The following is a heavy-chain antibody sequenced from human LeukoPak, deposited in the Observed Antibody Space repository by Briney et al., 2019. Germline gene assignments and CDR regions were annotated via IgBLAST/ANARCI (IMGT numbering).Heavy chain of an antibody. CDR3: AIFGSYYYYMDV. Sequence: GRSLRLSCAASGFTFSSYGMHWVRQAPGKGLEWVAVISYDGSNKYYADSVKGRFTISRDNSKNTLYLQMNSLRAEDTAVYYCAIFGSYYYYMDVWGKGTTVTVSS. CDR2: ISYDGSNK. D-gene: IGHD3-3*01. V-gene: IGHV3-30*03. J-gene: IGHJ6*03. CDR1: GFTFSSYG.